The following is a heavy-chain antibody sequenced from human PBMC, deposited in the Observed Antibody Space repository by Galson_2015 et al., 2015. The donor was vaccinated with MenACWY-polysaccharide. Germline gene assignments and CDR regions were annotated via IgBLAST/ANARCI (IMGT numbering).Heavy chain of an antibody. V-gene: IGHV3-11*01. CDR2: ISKSGDSI. Sequence: SLRLSCAASGFSLGAWYMSWLRQAPGKGLEWLSYISKSGDSIYYGDSVKGRFAISRDNAKNSLYLQLNSLEVEDTAIYYCARGHDGLDVWGQGTTVTVSS. CDR3: ARGHDGLDV. CDR1: GFSLGAWY. J-gene: IGHJ6*02.